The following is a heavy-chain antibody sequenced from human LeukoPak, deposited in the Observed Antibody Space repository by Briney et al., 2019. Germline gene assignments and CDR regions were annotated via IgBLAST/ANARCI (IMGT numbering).Heavy chain of an antibody. CDR1: GGSISSSSYY. CDR2: IYYSGST. D-gene: IGHD6-13*01. CDR3: ARHRIAADDDAFDI. V-gene: IGHV4-39*01. J-gene: IGHJ3*02. Sequence: PSETLSLTCTVSGGSISSSSYYWGWIRQPPGKGLEWIGSIYYSGSTYYNPSLKSRVTISVDTSKNQFSLKLSSVTAADTAVYYCARHRIAADDDAFDIWGQGTMVTVSS.